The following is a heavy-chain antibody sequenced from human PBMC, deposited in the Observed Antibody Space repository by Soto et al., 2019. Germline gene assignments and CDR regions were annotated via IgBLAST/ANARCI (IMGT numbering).Heavy chain of an antibody. CDR2: ISYDGSNK. D-gene: IGHD6-6*01. V-gene: IGHV3-30*18. CDR1: GFTFSSYG. Sequence: GGSLRLSCAASGFTFSSYGMHWVRQAPGKGLEWVAVISYDGSNKYYADSVKGRFTISRDNSKNTLYLQMNSLRAEDTAVYYCAKPYSSSSFYYYYYMDVWGKGTTVTVSS. CDR3: AKPYSSSSFYYYYYMDV. J-gene: IGHJ6*03.